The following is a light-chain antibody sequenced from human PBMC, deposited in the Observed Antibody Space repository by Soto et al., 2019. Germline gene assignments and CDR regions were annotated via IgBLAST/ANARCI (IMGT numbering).Light chain of an antibody. CDR3: QQYGSSWT. J-gene: IGKJ1*01. CDR1: QSGSSRY. CDR2: ATS. Sequence: EIVLTQSPGTLSLSPGERATLSCRASQSGSSRYLAWYQQKPGQAPRLLIYATSNRATGIPDRFSGSGSETDFTLTITRLEPEDFAVYYCQQYGSSWTFGQGTKVEIK. V-gene: IGKV3-20*01.